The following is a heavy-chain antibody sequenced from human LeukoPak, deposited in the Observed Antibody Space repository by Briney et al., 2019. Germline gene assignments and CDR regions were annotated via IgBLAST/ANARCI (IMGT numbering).Heavy chain of an antibody. CDR1: GFNFRAYW. V-gene: IGHV3-7*03. Sequence: GGSLRLSCTTSGFNFRAYWMGWVRQAPGKGLEWVANIHQHGSKENYLDSVKGRFTISRDNAKSSIYLQMNSLRSEDTAVYYCATAFPGIAVSGAYFDYWGQGTLVTVSS. CDR2: IHQHGSKE. J-gene: IGHJ4*02. D-gene: IGHD6-19*01. CDR3: ATAFPGIAVSGAYFDY.